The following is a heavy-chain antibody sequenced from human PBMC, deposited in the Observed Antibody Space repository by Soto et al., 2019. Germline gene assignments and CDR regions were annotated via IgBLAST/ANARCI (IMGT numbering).Heavy chain of an antibody. CDR1: GFTFSSYG. J-gene: IGHJ4*02. CDR2: ISYDGSNK. Sequence: PGGSLRLSCAASGFTFSSYGMHWVRQAPGKGLEWVAVISYDGSNKYYADSVKGRFTISRDNSKNTLYLQMNSLRAEDTAVYYCAKDPLKFYDSIGYFDYWGQGTLVTVSS. D-gene: IGHD3-22*01. CDR3: AKDPLKFYDSIGYFDY. V-gene: IGHV3-30*18.